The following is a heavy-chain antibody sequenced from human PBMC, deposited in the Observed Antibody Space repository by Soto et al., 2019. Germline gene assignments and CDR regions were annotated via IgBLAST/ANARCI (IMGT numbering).Heavy chain of an antibody. CDR1: GFTFSSYA. V-gene: IGHV3-21*01. CDR3: ARGTSKYSLYNWFDP. J-gene: IGHJ5*02. D-gene: IGHD6-6*01. CDR2: ISSSSSYI. Sequence: GGSLRLSCAASGFTFSSYAMSWVRQAPGKGLEWVSAISSSSSYIYYADSVKGRFTISRDNAKNSLYLQMNSLRAEDTAVYYCARGTSKYSLYNWFDPWGQGTLVTVSS.